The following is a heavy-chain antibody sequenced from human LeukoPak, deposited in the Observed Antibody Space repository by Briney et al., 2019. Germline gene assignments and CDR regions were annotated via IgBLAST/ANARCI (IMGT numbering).Heavy chain of an antibody. J-gene: IGHJ4*02. Sequence: GGSLRLSCAASGHTFSSSGMHWVRQAPGKGLEWVSSISSSSSYIYYADSVKGRFTISRDNAKNSLYLQMNSLRAEDTAVYYCARARYAVAAPDGYFDYWGQGTLVTVSS. V-gene: IGHV3-21*01. CDR2: ISSSSSYI. CDR1: GHTFSSSG. CDR3: ARARYAVAAPDGYFDY. D-gene: IGHD6-19*01.